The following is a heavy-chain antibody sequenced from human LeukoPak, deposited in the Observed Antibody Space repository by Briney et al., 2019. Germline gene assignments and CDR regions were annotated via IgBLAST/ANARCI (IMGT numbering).Heavy chain of an antibody. J-gene: IGHJ4*02. V-gene: IGHV3-30*02. Sequence: PGGSLRLSCAASGFSFSKYNMQWVRLAPGKGPEWVAFIHHYGGDIRYSDSVKGRFTISRYNSKNTLYLRMDGLRVDETAVYYCAKDTITWTMDYWGQGTLVIVSS. CDR2: IHHYGGDI. CDR1: GFSFSKYN. D-gene: IGHD4/OR15-4a*01. CDR3: AKDTITWTMDY.